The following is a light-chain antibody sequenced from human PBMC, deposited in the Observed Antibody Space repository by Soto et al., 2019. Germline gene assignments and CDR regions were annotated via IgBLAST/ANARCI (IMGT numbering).Light chain of an antibody. J-gene: IGKJ5*01. CDR2: VAS. CDR1: QGISSH. Sequence: DIQLTQSPSFLSASVGDRVTITCRASQGISSHLAWYQQQPGKAPKLLIYVASTLQSGVPSRFSGSGSGTEFPLTISALQPEDFAIYYCKHLNISPITFGQGTRLEIK. CDR3: KHLNISPIT. V-gene: IGKV1-9*01.